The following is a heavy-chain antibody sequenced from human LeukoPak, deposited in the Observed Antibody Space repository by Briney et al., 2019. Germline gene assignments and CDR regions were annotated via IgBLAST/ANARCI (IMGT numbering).Heavy chain of an antibody. J-gene: IGHJ4*02. V-gene: IGHV3-53*01. CDR3: ARRAGAYSYPYDY. D-gene: IGHD4/OR15-4a*01. CDR2: IYSGTI. Sequence: PGGSLRLSCTVSGFTVSSNSVSWVRHAPGKGLEWVSFIYSGTIHYSDSVKGRFTISRDNSKNTLYLQMNSLRAEDTAVYYCARRAGAYSYPYDYWGQGTLVTVSS. CDR1: GFTVSSNS.